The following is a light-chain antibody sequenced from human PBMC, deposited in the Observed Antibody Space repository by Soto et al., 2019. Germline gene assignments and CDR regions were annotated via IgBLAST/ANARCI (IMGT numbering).Light chain of an antibody. CDR1: QSIDNY. J-gene: IGKJ3*01. V-gene: IGKV1-39*01. CDR3: QQSYTTLFP. CDR2: AAS. Sequence: DIRVNQSPASLSASVRDRVTITCLTSQSIDNYLNWYQQKPGKAPKLLMYAASTLQSGVPSRFSGSGSETDFTLTISSLQPEDLATYYCQQSYTTLFPFGPGAKVAIK.